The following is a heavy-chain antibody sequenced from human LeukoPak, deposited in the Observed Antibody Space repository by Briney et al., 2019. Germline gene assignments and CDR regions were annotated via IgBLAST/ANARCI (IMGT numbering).Heavy chain of an antibody. CDR1: GFTVSSNY. CDR3: ARGSTVTLGDYFDY. CDR2: IYSGGST. D-gene: IGHD4-17*01. V-gene: IGHV3-66*01. Sequence: PGGSLRLSCAASGFTVSSNYMSWVRQAPGKGLEWVSVIYSGGSTYYADSVKGRFTISRDNSKNTLYLQMNSLRAEDTAVYYCARGSTVTLGDYFDYWGQGTLVTVSS. J-gene: IGHJ4*02.